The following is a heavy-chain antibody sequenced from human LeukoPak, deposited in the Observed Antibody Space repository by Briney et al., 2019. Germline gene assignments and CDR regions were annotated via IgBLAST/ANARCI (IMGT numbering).Heavy chain of an antibody. CDR2: INHSGST. J-gene: IGHJ6*02. D-gene: IGHD7-27*01. CDR1: GGSFSGYY. CDR3: ARDRSGDYYYGMDV. V-gene: IGHV4-34*01. Sequence: SETLSLTCAVYGGSFSGYYWSWIRQPPGKGLEWIGEINHSGSTNYNPSLKSRVTISVDTSKNQFPLKLSSVTAADTAVYYCARDRSGDYYYGMDVWGQGTTVTVSS.